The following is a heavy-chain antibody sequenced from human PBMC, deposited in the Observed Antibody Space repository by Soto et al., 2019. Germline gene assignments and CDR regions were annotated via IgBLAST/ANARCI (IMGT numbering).Heavy chain of an antibody. CDR2: IYKSATT. Sequence: QVQLLESGPGLVKPSQTLSLTCSVSGDSISNLDYFWAWIRQPPGQALEYIGYIYKSATTYYNPSFGSRLAISVDTSKSQFSLNVTSVTAADTAVYFCARGRYCLTGRCFPNWFDSWGQGALVTVSS. D-gene: IGHD7-27*01. J-gene: IGHJ5*01. CDR1: GDSISNLDYF. CDR3: ARGRYCLTGRCFPNWFDS. V-gene: IGHV4-30-4*01.